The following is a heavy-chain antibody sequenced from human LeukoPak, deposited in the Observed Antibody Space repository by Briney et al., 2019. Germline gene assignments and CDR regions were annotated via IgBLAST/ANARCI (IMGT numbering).Heavy chain of an antibody. CDR1: GDSVSSNSAA. D-gene: IGHD6-13*01. Sequence: SQTLSLTRAISGDSVSSNSAAWNWIRQSPSRGLPWLGRTYYRSKWYNDYAVSVKSRITINPDTSKNQFSLQLNSVTPEDTAVYYCARAGLIAAAGDFDYWGQGTLVTVSS. CDR3: ARAGLIAAAGDFDY. CDR2: TYYRSKWYN. J-gene: IGHJ4*02. V-gene: IGHV6-1*01.